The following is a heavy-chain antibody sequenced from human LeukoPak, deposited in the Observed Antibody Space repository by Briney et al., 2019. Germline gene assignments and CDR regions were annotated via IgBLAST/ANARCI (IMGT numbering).Heavy chain of an antibody. CDR1: GFTFSTYM. CDR2: VNSNSRTI. D-gene: IGHD1-26*01. V-gene: IGHV3-48*02. Sequence: GGSLRLSCAASGFTFSTYMMNWVRQAPGKGLEWVSYVNSNSRTIYYADSVKGRFTVSRDNAKNSLYLQMNSLRDEDTAVYYCARDPTISGSYSDYWGQGTLVTVSS. J-gene: IGHJ4*02. CDR3: ARDPTISGSYSDY.